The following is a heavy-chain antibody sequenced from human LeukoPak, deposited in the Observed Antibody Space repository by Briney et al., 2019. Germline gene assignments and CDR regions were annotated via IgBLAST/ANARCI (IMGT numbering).Heavy chain of an antibody. Sequence: SETLSLTRAVYGGSFSGYYWGWIRQPPGKGLGWIGEINHSGSTNYNPSLKSRVTISVDTSKNQFSLKLSSVTAADTAVYYCARAISGSSKELDYWGQGTLVTVSS. CDR1: GGSFSGYY. CDR2: INHSGST. V-gene: IGHV4-34*01. CDR3: ARAISGSSKELDY. D-gene: IGHD1-26*01. J-gene: IGHJ4*02.